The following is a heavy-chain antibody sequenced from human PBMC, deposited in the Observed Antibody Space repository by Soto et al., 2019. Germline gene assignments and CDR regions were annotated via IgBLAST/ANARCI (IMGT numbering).Heavy chain of an antibody. J-gene: IGHJ6*02. CDR2: INSAGSST. Sequence: EVQLVESGGGLVRPGGSLRLSCAASGFTFSSYWMHWVRQAPGKGLVWVSRINSAGSSTSYADSVKGRFTISRDNAKNKMHLHMNSLSADDTAVYYCAREQVQIATIPQPYYYYDGMDVWGQGTTVTVSS. CDR3: AREQVQIATIPQPYYYYDGMDV. V-gene: IGHV3-74*01. CDR1: GFTFSSYW. D-gene: IGHD1-1*01.